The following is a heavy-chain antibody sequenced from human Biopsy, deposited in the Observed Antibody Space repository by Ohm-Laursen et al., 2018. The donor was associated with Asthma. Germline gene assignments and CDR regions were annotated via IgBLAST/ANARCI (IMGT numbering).Heavy chain of an antibody. D-gene: IGHD5-24*01. CDR1: GGTFNTYV. J-gene: IGHJ4*02. CDR2: INSVFGTT. V-gene: IGHV1-69*01. CDR3: ARVKDGYNLDY. Sequence: SSVKVSCKSLGGTFNTYVIGWVRQAPGQGLEWMGGINSVFGTTTYPQKFQDRVTITADDSTSTVYMELSSLRSEDTAVYYCARVKDGYNLDYWGQGTLVTVSS.